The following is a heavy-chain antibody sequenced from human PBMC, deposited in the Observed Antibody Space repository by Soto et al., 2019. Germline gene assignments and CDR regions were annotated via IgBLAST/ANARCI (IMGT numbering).Heavy chain of an antibody. V-gene: IGHV1-69*04. Sequence: ASVKVSCKASGGTFSSYTISWVRQAPGQGLEWMGRIIPILGIANYAQKFQGRVTITADKSTSTAYMELSSLRSEDTAVYYCARDWGYDFWCGSLSPIYYYYYMDVWGKGTTVTVSS. CDR2: IIPILGIA. D-gene: IGHD3-3*01. CDR3: ARDWGYDFWCGSLSPIYYYYYMDV. J-gene: IGHJ6*03. CDR1: GGTFSSYT.